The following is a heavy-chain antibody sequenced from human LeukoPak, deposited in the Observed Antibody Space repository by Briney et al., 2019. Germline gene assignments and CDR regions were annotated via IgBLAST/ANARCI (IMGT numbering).Heavy chain of an antibody. CDR1: GYTFTSYG. CDR2: ISAYNGNT. D-gene: IGHD3-22*01. J-gene: IGHJ4*02. V-gene: IGHV1-18*01. Sequence: GASVKVSCKASGYTFTSYGISWVRQAPGQGLEWMGWISAYNGNTNCAQKLQGRVTMTTDTSTSTAYMELRSLRSDDTAVYYCARDHDSSGYYYLAVYWGQGTLVTVSS. CDR3: ARDHDSSGYYYLAVY.